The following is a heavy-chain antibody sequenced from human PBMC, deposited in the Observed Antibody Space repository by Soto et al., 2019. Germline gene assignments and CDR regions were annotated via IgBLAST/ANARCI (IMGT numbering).Heavy chain of an antibody. CDR3: AKDRGRQGGFDM. CDR2: IWYDGSKK. CDR1: GFTFSNYG. D-gene: IGHD3-10*01. J-gene: IGHJ3*02. Sequence: QVQLVESGGGVVQPGGSLRLSCVASGFTFSNYGMHWVRQAPGKGLEWVAVIWYDGSKKYYADSVKGRFTISRDNSKNTLFLQMNSLRVEDTAMYYCAKDRGRQGGFDMWGQGRVVTVSS. V-gene: IGHV3-33*06.